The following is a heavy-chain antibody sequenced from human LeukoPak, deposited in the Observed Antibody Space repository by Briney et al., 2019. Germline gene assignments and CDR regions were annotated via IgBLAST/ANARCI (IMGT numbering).Heavy chain of an antibody. V-gene: IGHV4-34*01. CDR1: GGSFSGYY. Sequence: SETLSLTCAVYGGSFSGYYWNWIRLPPGRGLEWIGEISHSGSTSYNPSLKSRITISVDTSKNQLSLKLTSVTAADTAVYYCVYDSSGYYYNFDYWGQGTLVTVSS. D-gene: IGHD3-22*01. CDR2: ISHSGST. J-gene: IGHJ4*02. CDR3: VYDSSGYYYNFDY.